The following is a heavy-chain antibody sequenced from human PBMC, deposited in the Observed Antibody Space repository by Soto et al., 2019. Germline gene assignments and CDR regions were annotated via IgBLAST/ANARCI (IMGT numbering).Heavy chain of an antibody. Sequence: ASVKVSCKASGYTFTSYYMHWVRQAPGQGLEWMGIINPSGGSTSYAQKFQGRVTMTRDTSTSTVYMELSSLRSEDTAVYYCARVADRTRSGGSWRFDPWGQGTLVTV. CDR2: INPSGGST. J-gene: IGHJ5*02. CDR3: ARVADRTRSGGSWRFDP. CDR1: GYTFTSYY. D-gene: IGHD2-15*01. V-gene: IGHV1-46*01.